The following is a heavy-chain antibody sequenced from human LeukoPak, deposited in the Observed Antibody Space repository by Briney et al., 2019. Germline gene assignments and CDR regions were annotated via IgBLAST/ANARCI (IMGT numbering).Heavy chain of an antibody. J-gene: IGHJ4*02. V-gene: IGHV3-7*01. CDR3: ARVGGRYPAHFDY. CDR2: IKKDGREK. Sequence: GGSLRLACAAYGFTFSSYWMRWVRQAPGEGREWVANIKKDGREKYYVDSVKGRFTISRDKAKNSMYLQMNSLRAEDTAVYYCARVGGRYPAHFDYWGEGTLVTVSS. D-gene: IGHD3-16*01. CDR1: GFTFSSYW.